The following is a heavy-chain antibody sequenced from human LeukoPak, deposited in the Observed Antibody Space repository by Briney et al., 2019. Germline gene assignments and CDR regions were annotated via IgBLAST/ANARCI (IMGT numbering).Heavy chain of an antibody. Sequence: TGGSLRLSCAASGFTFSSYSMTWVRQAPGKGLEWVSCITSSSSYIYYADSVKGRFTISRDNSKNTLYLQMNSLRAEDTAVYYCAKERWEGNFDYWGQGTLVTVSS. CDR1: GFTFSSYS. V-gene: IGHV3-21*01. D-gene: IGHD1-26*01. CDR3: AKERWEGNFDY. J-gene: IGHJ4*02. CDR2: ITSSSSYI.